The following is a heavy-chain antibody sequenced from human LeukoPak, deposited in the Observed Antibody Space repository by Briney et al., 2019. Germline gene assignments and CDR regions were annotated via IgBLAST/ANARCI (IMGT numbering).Heavy chain of an antibody. CDR1: GGSISSGAYW. CDR3: ARGHSTSSPYFCNGMDV. Sequence: SQTLSLTCTVAGGSISSGAYWWTWIRQDPVKGLEWIGYIYYRGNAYYNPSLRSRVNISVDTSKNQFSLNLRSVTAADTAVYFCARGHSTSSPYFCNGMDVWGQGTTVTVSS. J-gene: IGHJ6*02. D-gene: IGHD6-6*01. V-gene: IGHV4-31*03. CDR2: IYYRGNA.